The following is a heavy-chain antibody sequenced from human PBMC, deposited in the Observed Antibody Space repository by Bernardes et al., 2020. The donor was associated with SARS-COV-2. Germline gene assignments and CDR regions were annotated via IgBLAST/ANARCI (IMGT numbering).Heavy chain of an antibody. V-gene: IGHV3-11*01. CDR1: GFTFSDYY. J-gene: IGHJ4*02. CDR3: AGHRTRVVAAPIFDY. D-gene: IGHD2-15*01. Sequence: GGSLRLSCAASGFTFSDYYMSWIRQAPGKGLEWVSYISTTGSTISYADSVKGRFTISRDNAKNSLYLQMSSLRAGDTAVYFCAGHRTRVVAAPIFDYWGPGTLVTVSS. CDR2: ISTTGSTI.